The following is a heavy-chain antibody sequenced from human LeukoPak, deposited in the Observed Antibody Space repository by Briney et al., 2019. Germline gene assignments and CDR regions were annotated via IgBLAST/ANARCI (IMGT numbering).Heavy chain of an antibody. CDR3: ASGLPPYCSVDSCYSFLYFPH. D-gene: IGHD2-15*01. J-gene: IGHJ1*01. Sequence: GASVKVSCKASGYPFNNYDINWVRQATGQGLEWMGWINPNSGNKGFAQKFQGRVTMTRDTSISTAYMELSTLRSEDTAVYYCASGLPPYCSVDSCYSFLYFPHWGQGSLVTVSS. V-gene: IGHV1-8*01. CDR2: INPNSGNK. CDR1: GYPFNNYD.